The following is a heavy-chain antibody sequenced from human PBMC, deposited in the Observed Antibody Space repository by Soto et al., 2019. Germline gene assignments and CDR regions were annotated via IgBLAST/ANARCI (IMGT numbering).Heavy chain of an antibody. D-gene: IGHD2-2*01. J-gene: IGHJ4*02. CDR3: ARGHLGYCSSTSCYPLY. Sequence: SETLSLTCTVSGGSVSSGSYYWSWIRQPPGKGLEWIGYIYYSGSTNYNPSLKSRVTISVDTSKNQFSLKLSSVTAADTAVYYCARGHLGYCSSTSCYPLYWGQGTLVTVSS. CDR2: IYYSGST. CDR1: GGSVSSGSYY. V-gene: IGHV4-61*01.